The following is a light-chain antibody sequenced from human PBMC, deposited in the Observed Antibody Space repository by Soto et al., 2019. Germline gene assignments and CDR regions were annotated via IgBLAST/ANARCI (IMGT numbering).Light chain of an antibody. CDR1: SSDVGAYNY. CDR2: DVT. CDR3: SSFTSNSILV. V-gene: IGLV2-14*03. J-gene: IGLJ2*01. Sequence: QSVLTQPASVSGSPGQSITISCTGTSSDVGAYNYVSWYQQHPGKAPKLMIYDVTDRPSGVSNRFSADKSGSTASLTISGLRAEDEDDYYCSSFTSNSILVFGGGTQLTVL.